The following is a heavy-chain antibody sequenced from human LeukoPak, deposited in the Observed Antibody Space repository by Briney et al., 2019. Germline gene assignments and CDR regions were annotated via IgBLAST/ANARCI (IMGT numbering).Heavy chain of an antibody. V-gene: IGHV3-7*01. D-gene: IGHD6-13*01. Sequence: GGSLRLSCAASGFTFSSYSMSWVRQAPGEGLEWVAHIKQDGGEENYVGSVKGRFTISRDNAKNTLYLQMNSLRVEDTAVYYCARSIAAAESYWGQGTLVTVSS. CDR3: ARSIAAAESY. CDR1: GFTFSSYS. CDR2: IKQDGGEE. J-gene: IGHJ4*02.